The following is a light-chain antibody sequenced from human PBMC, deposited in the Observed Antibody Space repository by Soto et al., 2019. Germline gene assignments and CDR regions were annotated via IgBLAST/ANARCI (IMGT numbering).Light chain of an antibody. Sequence: QSALTQPPSASGSPGQSVTISCTGTSSDVGGYNYVSWYQQHPGKAPKLMIYEVSKRPSGVPDRFSGSKSGNTASLTVSGLQAEDDADYYCSSYAGSNNPYVFGPGTKLTVL. CDR1: SSDVGGYNY. V-gene: IGLV2-8*01. J-gene: IGLJ1*01. CDR3: SSYAGSNNPYV. CDR2: EVS.